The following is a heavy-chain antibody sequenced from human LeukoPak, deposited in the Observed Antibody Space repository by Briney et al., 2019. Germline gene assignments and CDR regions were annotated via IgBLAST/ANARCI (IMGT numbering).Heavy chain of an antibody. Sequence: GGSLRLSCAASGFTFSSYGMHWVRQAPGKGLEWVAVISYDGSNKYYADSVKGRFTISRDNSKNTLYLQMNSLRAEDTAVYYCAKGSKAVLFTRDHYMDVWGKGTTVTISS. CDR1: GFTFSSYG. V-gene: IGHV3-30*18. CDR2: ISYDGSNK. D-gene: IGHD6-19*01. CDR3: AKGSKAVLFTRDHYMDV. J-gene: IGHJ6*03.